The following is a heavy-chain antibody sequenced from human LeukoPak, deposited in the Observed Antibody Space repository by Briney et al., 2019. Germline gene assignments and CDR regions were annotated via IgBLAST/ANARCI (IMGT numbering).Heavy chain of an antibody. CDR2: INHSGST. CDR1: GGSFSGYY. D-gene: IGHD1-26*01. CDR3: ARTYSGSYYARYYFDY. V-gene: IGHV4-34*01. J-gene: IGHJ4*02. Sequence: SETLSLTCAVYGGSFSGYYWSWIRQPPGKGLEWIGDINHSGSTNYNPSLKSRVTISVDTSKNQFSLKLSSVTAADTAVYYCARTYSGSYYARYYFDYWGQGTLVTVSS.